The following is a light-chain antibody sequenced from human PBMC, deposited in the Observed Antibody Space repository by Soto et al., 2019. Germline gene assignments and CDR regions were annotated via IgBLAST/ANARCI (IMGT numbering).Light chain of an antibody. CDR3: QRYNSVPWA. V-gene: IGKV1-27*01. CDR1: LAISNY. Sequence: DIQMTQSPSSLSAFVGDRVTITCRASLAISNYLAWYQQRPGKVPKLLIYGASTLQSVVPSRFAGSGSGTEFSLTIPSLQPEDVATYYCQRYNSVPWAFGQGTKVEIK. CDR2: GAS. J-gene: IGKJ1*01.